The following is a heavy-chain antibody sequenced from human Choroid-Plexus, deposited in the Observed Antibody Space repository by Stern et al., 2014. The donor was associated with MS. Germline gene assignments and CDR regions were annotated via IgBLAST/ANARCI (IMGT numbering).Heavy chain of an antibody. Sequence: VELVQSGGGVVQPGRPLRLSCVASGFTFGGCAMHWVRQATGKGLEWVAGVAYDGSNKYYADSVKGRFTISRDNSQNTLYMQMSSLRPEDTAVYYCAKDRQYLTYFFDHWGQGSLVTVSS. J-gene: IGHJ5*02. CDR2: VAYDGSNK. D-gene: IGHD2/OR15-2a*01. CDR1: GFTFGGCA. V-gene: IGHV3-30*18. CDR3: AKDRQYLTYFFDH.